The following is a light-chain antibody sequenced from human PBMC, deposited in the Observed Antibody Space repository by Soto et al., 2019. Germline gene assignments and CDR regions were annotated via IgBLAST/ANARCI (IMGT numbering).Light chain of an antibody. CDR3: CSYGGGTTYVV. Sequence: QSALTQPPSASGSPGQSVTISCTGTSSDIGGYDHVSWYQQHPGKAPKVMIYEGNKRPSGLSSRFSGSRSGNTASLTISGVLAEDEAEYYCCSYGGGTTYVVFGGGTKLTVL. V-gene: IGLV2-8*01. CDR1: SSDIGGYDH. CDR2: EGN. J-gene: IGLJ2*01.